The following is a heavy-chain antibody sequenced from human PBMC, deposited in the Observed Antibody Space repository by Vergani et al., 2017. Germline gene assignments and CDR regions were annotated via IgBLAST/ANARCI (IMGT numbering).Heavy chain of an antibody. Sequence: EVQLVESGGGLVQPGGSLRLSCAASGFTFSSYSMNWVRQAPGKGLEWVSYISSSSSTIYYADSVKGRFTISRDNAKNSLYLQMNSLRAEDTAVYYCAREGRSAMIVVAITPSLYMDVWGKGTTVTVSS. CDR2: ISSSSSTI. CDR1: GFTFSSYS. J-gene: IGHJ6*03. V-gene: IGHV3-48*04. D-gene: IGHD3-22*01. CDR3: AREGRSAMIVVAITPSLYMDV.